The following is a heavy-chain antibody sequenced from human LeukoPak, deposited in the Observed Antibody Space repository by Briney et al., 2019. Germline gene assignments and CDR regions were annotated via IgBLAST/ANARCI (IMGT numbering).Heavy chain of an antibody. V-gene: IGHV4-34*01. CDR2: INHSGST. CDR3: ARIPYYYYGMDV. CDR1: GGSFSGYY. J-gene: IGHJ6*02. Sequence: SETLSLTCAVYGGSFSGYYWSWIRQPPGKGPEWIGEINHSGSTNYNPSLKSRVTISVDTSKNQFSLKLSSVTAADTAVYYCARIPYYYYGMDVWGQGTTVTVSS.